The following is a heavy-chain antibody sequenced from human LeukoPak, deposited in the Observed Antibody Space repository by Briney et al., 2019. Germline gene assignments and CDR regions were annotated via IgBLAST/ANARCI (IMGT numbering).Heavy chain of an antibody. Sequence: ASVKVSCKASGYTFTSYGISWVRQAPGQGLEGMGWISAYNGNTNYAQKLQGRVTMTTDTSTSTAYMELRSLRSDDTAVYYCARDRYELLWFGELSTTFDYWGQGTLVTVSS. J-gene: IGHJ4*02. CDR3: ARDRYELLWFGELSTTFDY. CDR2: ISAYNGNT. V-gene: IGHV1-18*01. D-gene: IGHD3-10*01. CDR1: GYTFTSYG.